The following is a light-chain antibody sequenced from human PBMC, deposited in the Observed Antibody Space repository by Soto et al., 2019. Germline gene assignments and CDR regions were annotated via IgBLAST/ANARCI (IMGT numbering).Light chain of an antibody. V-gene: IGKV3-11*01. CDR2: EAS. CDR3: QQHSDWPWT. CDR1: QSVSSY. J-gene: IGKJ1*01. Sequence: VLTQSPTTLSLSPGPRSTLSCMASQSVSSYLAWYQQKPGQAPRLLMYEASNRATGIPARFSGGVSGTDFTLTISSLQTEDGAVYYCQQHSDWPWTFGQGTKVDI.